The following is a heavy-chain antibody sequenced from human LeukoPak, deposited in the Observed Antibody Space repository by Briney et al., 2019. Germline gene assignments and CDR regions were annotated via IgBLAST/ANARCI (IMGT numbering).Heavy chain of an antibody. V-gene: IGHV3-21*01. CDR3: ARENPTGAFEY. D-gene: IGHD7-27*01. J-gene: IGHJ4*02. CDR1: GFTFSSYS. Sequence: GGSLRLSCAASGFTFSSYSMNWVRQAPGKGLEWVSSIGGSSSSIYYADSVKGRFTISRDNAKNSLYLQMNSLRAEDTAVYYCARENPTGAFEYWGQGTLVTVSS. CDR2: IGGSSSSI.